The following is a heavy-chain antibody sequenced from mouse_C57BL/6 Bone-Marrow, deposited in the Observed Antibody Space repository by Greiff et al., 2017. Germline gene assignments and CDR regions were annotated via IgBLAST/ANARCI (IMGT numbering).Heavy chain of an antibody. D-gene: IGHD1-1*01. V-gene: IGHV1-5*01. Sequence: EVNLVESGTVLARPGASVKMSCKTSGYTFTSYWMHWVKQRPGQGLEWIGAIYPGNSDTSYNQKFKGKDKLTAVTSASTAYMELSSLTNEDSAVYYCKKYGSSRDYWGQGTTLTVSS. J-gene: IGHJ2*01. CDR2: IYPGNSDT. CDR3: KKYGSSRDY. CDR1: GYTFTSYW.